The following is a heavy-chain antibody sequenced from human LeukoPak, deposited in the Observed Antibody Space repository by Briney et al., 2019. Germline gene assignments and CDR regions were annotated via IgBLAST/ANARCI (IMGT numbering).Heavy chain of an antibody. CDR1: GFTVSSNY. J-gene: IGHJ4*02. D-gene: IGHD3-10*01. Sequence: TGGSLRLSCAASGFTVSSNYMSWVGQAPGKGLEWVSVIYSGGSTYYADSVKGRFTISRDNSKNTLYLQMNSLRAEDTAVYYCARTPMVRGVITDYWGQGTLVTVSS. CDR3: ARTPMVRGVITDY. CDR2: IYSGGST. V-gene: IGHV3-66*01.